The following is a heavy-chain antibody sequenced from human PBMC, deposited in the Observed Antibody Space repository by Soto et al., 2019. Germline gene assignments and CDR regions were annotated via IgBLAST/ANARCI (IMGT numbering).Heavy chain of an antibody. J-gene: IGHJ5*02. CDR2: NYYSGNT. D-gene: IGHD2-2*01. CDR1: GGSISSYY. Sequence: SETLSLTCTVSGGSISSYYWSWIRQPPGKGLEWIGYNYYSGNTNYNPSLKSRATISVDTSKNQFSLKLSSVTAADTAVYYCARQLGFCSSTSCYGGYDPWGQGTLVTVSS. V-gene: IGHV4-59*08. CDR3: ARQLGFCSSTSCYGGYDP.